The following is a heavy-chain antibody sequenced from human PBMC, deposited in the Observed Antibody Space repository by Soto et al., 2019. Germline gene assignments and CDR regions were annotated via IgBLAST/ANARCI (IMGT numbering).Heavy chain of an antibody. CDR3: ASGVRIVVVTAALDF. D-gene: IGHD2-21*02. CDR1: GDAFTDYY. V-gene: IGHV1-46*01. J-gene: IGHJ4*02. Sequence: QVQLVQSGAEVKKPGASVKVSCKASGDAFTDYYIHWVRQAPGQGLEWMGTVNPSGGHTTYAQHSQARTTMTGDTSTSTLYMELTSLPAPDPALYYRASGVRIVVVTAALDFWGPGTLVTVS. CDR2: VNPSGGHT.